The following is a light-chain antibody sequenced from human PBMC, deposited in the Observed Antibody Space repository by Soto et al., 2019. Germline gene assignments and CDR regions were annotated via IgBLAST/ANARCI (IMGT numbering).Light chain of an antibody. V-gene: IGLV2-23*03. Sequence: QSALTQPASVSGSPGQSITISCTGTSNDVGSYNLVSWYQQHPGKAPKLMIYEGSKRPSGVSNHCSGSKSDNTASLTISGRQAEDEADYYCCSYAASSTFVFGGGTKLTVL. CDR2: EGS. J-gene: IGLJ2*01. CDR1: SNDVGSYNL. CDR3: CSYAASSTFV.